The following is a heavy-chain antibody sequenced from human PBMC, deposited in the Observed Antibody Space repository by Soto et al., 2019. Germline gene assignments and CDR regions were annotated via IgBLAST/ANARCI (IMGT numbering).Heavy chain of an antibody. J-gene: IGHJ5*02. CDR2: ISATGDKT. V-gene: IGHV3-23*01. D-gene: IGHD3-10*01. Sequence: GGSLRLSCAASGFDFSSNSMTWVRQAPGKGLEWVSGISATGDKTFYLDSVRGRFTVSRDTYKNILYLHMSSLRAEDTAVYYCTKWSGFGDAWGQGTLVTVSS. CDR3: TKWSGFGDA. CDR1: GFDFSSNS.